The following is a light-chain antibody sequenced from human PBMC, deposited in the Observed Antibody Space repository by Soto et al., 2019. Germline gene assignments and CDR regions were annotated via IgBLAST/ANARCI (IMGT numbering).Light chain of an antibody. CDR3: QSYDSSLSGYV. J-gene: IGLJ1*01. CDR2: GNS. V-gene: IGLV1-40*01. Sequence: QSVLPQPPSVSGAPGQRVTISCTGSGSNIGAGYDVHWYQQLPGTAPKLLIYGNSNRPSGVPDRFSGSKSGTSASLAITGLQAEDEADYYCQSYDSSLSGYVFGTGTKVTVL. CDR1: GSNIGAGYD.